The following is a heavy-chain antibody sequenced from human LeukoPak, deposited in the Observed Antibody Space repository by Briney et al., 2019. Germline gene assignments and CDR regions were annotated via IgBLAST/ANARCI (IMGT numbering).Heavy chain of an antibody. CDR1: GFIFSSYA. CDR3: AKDTRYYDSSGYYCLDY. V-gene: IGHV3-23*01. J-gene: IGHJ4*02. CDR2: LSGSGSTT. Sequence: GGSLRLSCAASGFIFSSYAMSWVRQAPGRGLEWVSSLSGSGSTTYYADSVKGRFTISRDSSKNTLYLQMNSLRAEDTAVYYCAKDTRYYDSSGYYCLDYWGQGTLDTVSS. D-gene: IGHD3-22*01.